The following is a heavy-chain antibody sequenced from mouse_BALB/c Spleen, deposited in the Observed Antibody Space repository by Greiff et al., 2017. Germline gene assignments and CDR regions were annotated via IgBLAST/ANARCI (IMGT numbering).Heavy chain of an antibody. Sequence: DVMLVESGGGLVKPGGSLKLSCAASGFTFSDYYMYWVRQTPEKRLEWVATISDGGSYTYYPDSVKGRFTISRDNAKNNLYLQMSSLKSEDTAMYYCARAYYDLDYWGQGTTLTVSS. V-gene: IGHV5-4*02. CDR3: ARAYYDLDY. J-gene: IGHJ2*01. CDR2: ISDGGSYT. D-gene: IGHD2-4*01. CDR1: GFTFSDYY.